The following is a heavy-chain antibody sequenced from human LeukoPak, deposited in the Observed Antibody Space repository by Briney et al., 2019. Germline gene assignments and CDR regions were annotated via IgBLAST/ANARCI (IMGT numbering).Heavy chain of an antibody. Sequence: PGGSLRLSCAASGFTFSSYAMSWVRQDPGKGLEWVSAISGSGGSTYYADSVKGRFTISRDNSQNTLYLQMNSLRAEDTAVYYCAKNSGSFYTYYFNYWGQGTLVTVSS. D-gene: IGHD1-26*01. CDR3: AKNSGSFYTYYFNY. V-gene: IGHV3-23*01. J-gene: IGHJ4*02. CDR2: ISGSGGST. CDR1: GFTFSSYA.